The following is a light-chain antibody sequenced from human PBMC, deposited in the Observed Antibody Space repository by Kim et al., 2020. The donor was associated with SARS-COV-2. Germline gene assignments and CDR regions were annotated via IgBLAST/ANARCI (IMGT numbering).Light chain of an antibody. CDR1: SSNIGSKY. J-gene: IGLJ3*02. CDR3: AAWDDSLSGWV. Sequence: SELTQPPSASGTPGQRVTISCSGSSSNIGSKYVFWYQQLPGTAPKLLIYKNYQRPSGVPDRFSGSKSGTSASLAISGLRSEDEADYYCAAWDDSLSGWVFGGGTQLTVL. CDR2: KNY. V-gene: IGLV1-47*01.